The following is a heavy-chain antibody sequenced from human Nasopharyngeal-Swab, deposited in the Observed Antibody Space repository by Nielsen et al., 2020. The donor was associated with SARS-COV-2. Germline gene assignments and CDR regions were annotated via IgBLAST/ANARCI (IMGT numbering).Heavy chain of an antibody. CDR1: GFTLDDYA. CDR3: AKITAGMTPDY. V-gene: IGHV3-9*01. Sequence: SLKISCAASGFTLDDYAMHWVRQAPGKGLEWVSGISWNSGSIGYADSVKGRFTISRDNAKNSLYLQMNSLRAEDTALYYCAKITAGMTPDYWGQGTLVTVSS. D-gene: IGHD1-14*01. CDR2: ISWNSGSI. J-gene: IGHJ4*02.